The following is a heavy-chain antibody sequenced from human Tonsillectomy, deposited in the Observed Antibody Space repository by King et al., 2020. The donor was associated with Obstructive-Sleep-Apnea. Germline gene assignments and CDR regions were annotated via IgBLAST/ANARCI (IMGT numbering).Heavy chain of an antibody. CDR1: GGAISSSTYY. CDR2: IYYSGST. Sequence: MQLQESGPGLVRPSETLSLTCTVSGGAISSSTYYWGWIRQPPGKGLEWIGSIYYSGSTYYNPSLRSRLTISVDTSKNQFSLSVTSVTAADTALYFCARAGSYGGAEGPKGMDVWGLGTTVIVSS. V-gene: IGHV4-39*07. J-gene: IGHJ6*02. D-gene: IGHD4/OR15-4a*01. CDR3: ARAGSYGGAEGPKGMDV.